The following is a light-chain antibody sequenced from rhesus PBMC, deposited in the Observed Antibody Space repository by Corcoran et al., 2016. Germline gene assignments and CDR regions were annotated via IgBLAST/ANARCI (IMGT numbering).Light chain of an antibody. J-gene: IGLJ1*01. Sequence: QAALTQSPSVSGSPGHSVTISCTGTSSDIGGYNRVSWYQQHPGNAPKLMIYEVSKRPSGVSDRFSGSKSANTASLTISGLQAEDEADYYCSSYASSSAYIFGAGTRLTVL. CDR3: SSYASSSAYI. V-gene: IGLV2-13*02. CDR1: SSDIGGYNR. CDR2: EVS.